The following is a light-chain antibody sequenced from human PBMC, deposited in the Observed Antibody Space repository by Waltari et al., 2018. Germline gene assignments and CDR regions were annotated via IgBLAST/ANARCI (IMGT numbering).Light chain of an antibody. CDR1: SNDAGSDNY. Sequence: QPALTQPASVSGSRGQSLTIPCTGTSNDAGSDNYVPWYQQHPGKAPKHMIYDVSKRPSGVSNRFSGSKSGNTASLTISGLQAEDEADYYCTSYTSSNTYVFGTGTKVTVL. V-gene: IGLV2-14*01. CDR2: DVS. J-gene: IGLJ1*01. CDR3: TSYTSSNTYV.